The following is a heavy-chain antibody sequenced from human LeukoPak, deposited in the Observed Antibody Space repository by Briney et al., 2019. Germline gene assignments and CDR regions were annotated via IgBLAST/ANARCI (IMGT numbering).Heavy chain of an antibody. J-gene: IGHJ3*02. V-gene: IGHV3-21*01. CDR2: ISSSSSYI. CDR1: GFTFSSYS. CDR3: ARNWNYGTVDAFDI. D-gene: IGHD1-7*01. Sequence: TGGSLRLSCAASGFTFSSYSMNWVRQAPGKGLEWVSSISSSSSYIYYADSVKGRFTISRDNAKNSLYLQMNSLRAEDTAVYYCARNWNYGTVDAFDIWGQGTMVTVSS.